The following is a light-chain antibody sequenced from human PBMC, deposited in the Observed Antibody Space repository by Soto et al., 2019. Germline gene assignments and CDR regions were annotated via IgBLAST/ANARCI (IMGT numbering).Light chain of an antibody. CDR1: ENIYTN. CDR3: QQYYNWPRT. J-gene: IGKJ5*01. V-gene: IGKV3-15*01. Sequence: EIVLTQSPSTLSVFPGDRATLSGMASENIYTNLAWYQQKPGQAPRLLFYGASTRATGLPARFSGTGSGTEFTLTINSLQAEDSAVYYCQQYYNWPRTFGQGTRLEI. CDR2: GAS.